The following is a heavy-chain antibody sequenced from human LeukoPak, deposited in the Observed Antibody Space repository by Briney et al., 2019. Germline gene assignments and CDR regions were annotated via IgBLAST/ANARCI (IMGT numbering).Heavy chain of an antibody. CDR1: GFTFSSYE. CDR3: ARRYCSSTSCLLDY. V-gene: IGHV3-48*03. CDR2: ISSTSGSTI. Sequence: GGSLRLSCAASGFTFSSYEMNWVRQAPGKGLEWVPYISSTSGSTIYYADSVKGRFTISRDNAKNSLYLQMNSLRAEVTAVYYCARRYCSSTSCLLDYWGQGTLVTVSS. D-gene: IGHD2-2*01. J-gene: IGHJ4*02.